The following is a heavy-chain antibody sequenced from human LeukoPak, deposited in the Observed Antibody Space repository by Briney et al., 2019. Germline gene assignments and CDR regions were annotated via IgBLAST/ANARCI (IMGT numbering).Heavy chain of an antibody. Sequence: SSETLSLTCTVSGGSISSYYWSWIRQPPGKGLEWIGYIYYSGSTNYNPSLKRRVTISVDTSKNQFSLKLSSVTAADTAVYYCARRDYYGLKFDPWGQGTLVTVSS. D-gene: IGHD1-26*01. CDR2: IYYSGST. CDR1: GGSISSYY. V-gene: IGHV4-59*08. CDR3: ARRDYYGLKFDP. J-gene: IGHJ5*02.